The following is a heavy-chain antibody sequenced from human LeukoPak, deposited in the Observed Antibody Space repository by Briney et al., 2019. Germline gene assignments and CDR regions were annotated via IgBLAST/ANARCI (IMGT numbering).Heavy chain of an antibody. CDR1: GYSISSGYY. Sequence: SETLSLTCTVSGYSISSGYYWGWIQQPPGKGLEWIGSIYHSGSTYYNPSLKSRVTISVDTSKNQFSLKLSSVTAADTAVYYCASYDRRGFDYWGQGTLVTVSS. CDR2: IYHSGST. D-gene: IGHD3-22*01. V-gene: IGHV4-38-2*02. J-gene: IGHJ4*02. CDR3: ASYDRRGFDY.